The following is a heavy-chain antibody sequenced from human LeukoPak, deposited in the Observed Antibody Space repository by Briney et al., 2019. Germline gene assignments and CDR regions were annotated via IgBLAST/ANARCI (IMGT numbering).Heavy chain of an antibody. Sequence: GGTLRLSCAASGFTFSSYAMIWCRQAPGKGLEWVSAIGGSGDTTHYADSVKGRFTISRDNSKKTLYLQMNSLRAEDTAVYYCARGTVYYGSGSYHDYWGQGTLVTVSS. CDR1: GFTFSSYA. V-gene: IGHV3-23*01. CDR3: ARGTVYYGSGSYHDY. J-gene: IGHJ4*02. D-gene: IGHD3-10*01. CDR2: IGGSGDTT.